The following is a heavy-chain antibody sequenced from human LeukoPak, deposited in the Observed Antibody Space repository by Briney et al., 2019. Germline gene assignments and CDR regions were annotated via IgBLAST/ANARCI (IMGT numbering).Heavy chain of an antibody. CDR3: ARWGSIAVARFDY. Sequence: SETLSLTCTVSGGSISSYYWSWIRQPPGKGLEWIGYIYYTGSTNYNPSLTSRVNISVDTSKNQFSLNLTSVTTADTAVYYCARWGSIAVARFDYWGQGTLVTVSS. V-gene: IGHV4-59*01. CDR1: GGSISSYY. J-gene: IGHJ4*02. D-gene: IGHD6-6*01. CDR2: IYYTGST.